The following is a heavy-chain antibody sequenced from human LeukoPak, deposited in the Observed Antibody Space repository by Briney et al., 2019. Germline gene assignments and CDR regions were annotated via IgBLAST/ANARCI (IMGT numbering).Heavy chain of an antibody. Sequence: GGSLRLSCAASGFTFSNYYMSWIRQAPGKGLEWVSYISSSGSTIYYADSVKGRFTISRDNAKNSLYLQMNSLRAEDTAVYYCARDRYYYYYGMDVWGQGTTVTVSS. CDR3: ARDRYYYYYGMDV. CDR2: ISSSGSTI. V-gene: IGHV3-11*01. J-gene: IGHJ6*02. CDR1: GFTFSNYY.